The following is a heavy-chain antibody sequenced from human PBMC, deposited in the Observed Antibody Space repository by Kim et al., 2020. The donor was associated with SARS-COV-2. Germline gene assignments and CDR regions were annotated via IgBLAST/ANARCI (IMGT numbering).Heavy chain of an antibody. D-gene: IGHD4-17*01. J-gene: IGHJ4*02. CDR3: ARLSYGDYVDY. Sequence: RYSPSFQGQVTISADKSISIAYLQWSSLKASDTAMYYCARLSYGDYVDYWGQGTLVTVSS. V-gene: IGHV5-51*01.